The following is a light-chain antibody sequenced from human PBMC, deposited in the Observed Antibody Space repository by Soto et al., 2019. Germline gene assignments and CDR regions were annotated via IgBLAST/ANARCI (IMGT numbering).Light chain of an antibody. CDR2: DVN. Sequence: QSALTQPRSVSGSPGQSVTISCTGTSSDVGGYDYVSWYQQHPGKAPKLMIFDVNERPSGVPDRFSGSKSGNTAFLTISGRQTEDAADYSCFSYAGSRVFGGGTKLTVL. J-gene: IGLJ3*02. CDR1: SSDVGGYDY. V-gene: IGLV2-11*01. CDR3: FSYAGSRV.